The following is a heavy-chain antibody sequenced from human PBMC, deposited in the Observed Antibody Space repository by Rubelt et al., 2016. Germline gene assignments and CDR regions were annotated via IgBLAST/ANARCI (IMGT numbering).Heavy chain of an antibody. CDR2: INHSGST. CDR3: ASGSSEWLMDAFDI. J-gene: IGHJ3*02. CDR1: GGSFSGYY. Sequence: QVQLQQWGAGLLKPSETLSLTCAVYGGSFSGYYWSWIRPPPGKGLEWIGEINHSGSTNSNPSLKSRVTISVDTSKNQFSLKLSSVTAADTAVYYCASGSSEWLMDAFDIWGQGTMVTVSS. D-gene: IGHD6-19*01. V-gene: IGHV4-34*01.